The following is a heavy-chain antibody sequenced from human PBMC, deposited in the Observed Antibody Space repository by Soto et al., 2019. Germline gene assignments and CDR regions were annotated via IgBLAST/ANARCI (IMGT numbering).Heavy chain of an antibody. D-gene: IGHD2-15*01. Sequence: QVQLVESGGGVVQPGRSLRLSCAASGFTFSSYGMHWVRQAPGKGLEWVAVISYDGSNKYYADSVKGRFTISRDNSKNTLYLQMNSLSAEDTAVYYCAKDRAHIAVVAFNYWGQGTLVTVSS. CDR3: AKDRAHIAVVAFNY. J-gene: IGHJ4*02. CDR1: GFTFSSYG. CDR2: ISYDGSNK. V-gene: IGHV3-30*18.